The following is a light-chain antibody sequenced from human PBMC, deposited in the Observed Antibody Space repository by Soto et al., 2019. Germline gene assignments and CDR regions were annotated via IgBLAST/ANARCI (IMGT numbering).Light chain of an antibody. CDR3: QQYNNWPLT. J-gene: IGKJ4*01. CDR1: QGVSIN. Sequence: EMAMTQSPANLSASLGERATLSCRASQGVSINLAWYQQRPGQAPRLLIHGASTRATGIPARFSGSGSGTEFTLTISSLQSEDFAVYYCQQYNNWPLTFGGGTKVEI. V-gene: IGKV3-15*01. CDR2: GAS.